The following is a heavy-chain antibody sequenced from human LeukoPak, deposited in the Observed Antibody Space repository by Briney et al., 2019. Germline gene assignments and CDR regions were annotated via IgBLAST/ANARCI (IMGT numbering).Heavy chain of an antibody. Sequence: SVKVSCKASGGTFSSYAISWVRQAPGQGLEWMGGIIPIFGTANYAQKFQGRVTITTDESTSTAYMELSSLRTEDTAVYYCAKARGSGFQRGDAFDMWGQGTRVTVSS. V-gene: IGHV1-69*05. CDR3: AKARGSGFQRGDAFDM. CDR1: GGTFSSYA. CDR2: IIPIFGTA. D-gene: IGHD6-19*01. J-gene: IGHJ3*02.